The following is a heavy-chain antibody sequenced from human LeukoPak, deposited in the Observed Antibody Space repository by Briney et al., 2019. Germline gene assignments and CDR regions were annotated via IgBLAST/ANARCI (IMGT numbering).Heavy chain of an antibody. J-gene: IGHJ5*02. D-gene: IGHD6-13*01. Sequence: ASVKVSCKASGYTFTNYGLTWVRQAPGQGPEWMGWISGYNGNTNYAQKFHGRVTMTTDTLTSTVYKELRSLTSDDTAIYYCARDNRDGSWSWFDPWGQGTLVIVSS. CDR1: GYTFTNYG. CDR3: ARDNRDGSWSWFDP. CDR2: ISGYNGNT. V-gene: IGHV1-18*04.